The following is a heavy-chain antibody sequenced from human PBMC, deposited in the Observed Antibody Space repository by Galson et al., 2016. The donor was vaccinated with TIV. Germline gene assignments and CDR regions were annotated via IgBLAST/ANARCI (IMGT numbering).Heavy chain of an antibody. V-gene: IGHV1-2*02. CDR1: GYSFTDHY. D-gene: IGHD2-2*01. Sequence: SVKVSCKASGYSFTDHYLHWVRQVPGQGPEWMGWINPNNGDTKYRQKFQGRVTMTRDTSTNTAYMELRSLGSDDTAVYYCATELYCSSISCYYYYGLDVWGHGTTVTVSS. CDR3: ATELYCSSISCYYYYGLDV. J-gene: IGHJ6*02. CDR2: INPNNGDT.